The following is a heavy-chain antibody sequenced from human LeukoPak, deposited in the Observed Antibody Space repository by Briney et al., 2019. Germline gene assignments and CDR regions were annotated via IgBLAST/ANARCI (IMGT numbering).Heavy chain of an antibody. D-gene: IGHD6-19*01. J-gene: IGHJ4*02. CDR2: IYHSGST. V-gene: IGHV4-38-2*02. CDR3: AREGPWLVDY. Sequence: SETLSLTCTDSGYSISSGYYWGWIRQPPGKGLEWIGSIYHSGSTYYNPSLKSRVTISVDTSKNQFSLKLSSVTAADTAVYYCAREGPWLVDYWGQGTLVTVSS. CDR1: GYSISSGYY.